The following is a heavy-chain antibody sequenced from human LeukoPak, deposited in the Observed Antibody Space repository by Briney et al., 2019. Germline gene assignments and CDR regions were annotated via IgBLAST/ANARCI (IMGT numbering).Heavy chain of an antibody. D-gene: IGHD1-26*01. V-gene: IGHV4-61*01. CDR1: GASVSSGTYF. J-gene: IGHJ4*02. Sequence: SETLSLTCTVSGASVSSGTYFWSWIRQPPGKGLEWIGYISNTGSTNYNPSLKSRVTISADTSKNQFSLKLSSVTAADTAVYYCARERHAYSGTDYWGQGTLVTVSS. CDR2: ISNTGST. CDR3: ARERHAYSGTDY.